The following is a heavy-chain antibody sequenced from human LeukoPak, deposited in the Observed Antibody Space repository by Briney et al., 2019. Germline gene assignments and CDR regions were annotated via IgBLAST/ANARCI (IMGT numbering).Heavy chain of an antibody. J-gene: IGHJ4*02. CDR3: ARGLEGATPY. V-gene: IGHV1-69*06. Sequence: ASVKVSCKASGGTFSSYAITWVRQAPGQGLQWMGGIIPMFGAVNYAQKFQGRVTITADKSTSTAYMELSSLRSEDTAVYYCARGLEGATPYWGQGTLVTVSS. CDR2: IIPMFGAV. CDR1: GGTFSSYA. D-gene: IGHD1-26*01.